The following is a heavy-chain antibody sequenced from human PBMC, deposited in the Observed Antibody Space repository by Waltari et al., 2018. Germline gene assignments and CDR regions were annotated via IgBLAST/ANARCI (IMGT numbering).Heavy chain of an antibody. J-gene: IGHJ4*02. CDR2: SSMSSSTI. Sequence: EVQLVESGGGLVQPGGSLSLSCAASGFTFSSYSMNWGRQAPGKGGEWVSYSSMSSSTIYYADSVKGRFTISRENAKNSLYLQMNSLRAEDTAVYYCARVALYGYFDYWGQGTLVTVSS. CDR3: ARVALYGYFDY. V-gene: IGHV3-48*01. CDR1: GFTFSSYS. D-gene: IGHD4-17*01.